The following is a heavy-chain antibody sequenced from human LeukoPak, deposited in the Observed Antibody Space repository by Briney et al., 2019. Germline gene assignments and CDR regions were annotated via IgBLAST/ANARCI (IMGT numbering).Heavy chain of an antibody. V-gene: IGHV4-38-2*01. J-gene: IGHJ4*02. Sequence: SETLSLTCAVSGYSISSGYYWGWIRQPPGKGLEGIGSIYHSGSTYYNPSLKSRVTISVDTSKNQFSLKLSSVTAADTAMDYWARGILWFGDKGFDYWGQGTLVTVSS. CDR2: IYHSGST. CDR1: GYSISSGYY. CDR3: ARGILWFGDKGFDY. D-gene: IGHD3-10*01.